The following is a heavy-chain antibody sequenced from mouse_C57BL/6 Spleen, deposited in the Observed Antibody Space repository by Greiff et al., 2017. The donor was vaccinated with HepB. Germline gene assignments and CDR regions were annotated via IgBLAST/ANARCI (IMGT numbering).Heavy chain of an antibody. J-gene: IGHJ2*01. Sequence: VNLVESGAELVRPGASVKLSCKASGYTFTDYYINWVKQRPGQGLEWIARIYPGSGNTYYNEKFKGKATLTAEKSSSTAYMQLSSLTSEDSAVYFCAREGELLPGYYWGQGTTLTVSS. CDR1: GYTFTDYY. CDR3: AREGELLPGYY. D-gene: IGHD1-1*01. V-gene: IGHV1-76*01. CDR2: IYPGSGNT.